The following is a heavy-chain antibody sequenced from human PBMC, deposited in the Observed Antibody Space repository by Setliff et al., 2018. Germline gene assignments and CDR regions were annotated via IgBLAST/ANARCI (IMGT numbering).Heavy chain of an antibody. CDR3: AREQWLDPPGYYYTDV. D-gene: IGHD6-19*01. Sequence: SETLSLTCTVSGGSISSYYWSWIRQPAGKGLEWIGHIYIGGSANYNPSLKSRDTMSIDMSKNQFSLKLNSVTAADMAVYYCAREQWLDPPGYYYTDVWAKGTTVTVSS. V-gene: IGHV4-4*07. CDR2: IYIGGSA. CDR1: GGSISSYY. J-gene: IGHJ6*03.